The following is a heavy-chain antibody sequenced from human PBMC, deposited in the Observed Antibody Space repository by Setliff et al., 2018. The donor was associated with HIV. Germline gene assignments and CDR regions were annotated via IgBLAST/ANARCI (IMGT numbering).Heavy chain of an antibody. CDR2: ISSSSSTI. Sequence: PGGSLRLSCAASGFTLSHYSMNWVRQAPGKGLEWVSYISSSSSTIYYADSVKGRFTISRDNAKNSLYLQMNSLRAEDTAVYYCARDEDSSKYYGMDVWGQGTTVIVSS. J-gene: IGHJ6*02. CDR1: GFTLSHYS. V-gene: IGHV3-48*01. CDR3: ARDEDSSKYYGMDV. D-gene: IGHD6-13*01.